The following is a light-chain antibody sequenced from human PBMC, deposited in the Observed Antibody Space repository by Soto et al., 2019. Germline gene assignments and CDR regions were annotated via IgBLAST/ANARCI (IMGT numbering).Light chain of an antibody. J-gene: IGKJ5*01. CDR3: HQHYDLPT. CDR2: WSS. V-gene: IGKV4-1*01. CDR1: QTVLSSSNNRNY. Sequence: DIVMTQSPDSLAVSLGERATIKCKSSQTVLSSSNNRNYLVWYQQKSGQSPKLLIYWSSTRASGVPDQFTGSGSGTDFALTISNIQAEDVGIYFCHQHYDLPTFGQGTRLEL.